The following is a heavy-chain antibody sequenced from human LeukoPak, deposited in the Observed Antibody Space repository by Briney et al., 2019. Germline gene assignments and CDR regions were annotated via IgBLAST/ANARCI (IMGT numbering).Heavy chain of an antibody. J-gene: IGHJ4*02. CDR1: GFTFSDFS. CDR2: ISGSGGTV. V-gene: IGHV3-48*01. Sequence: GGSLRLSCAASGFTFSDFSMNWVRQAPGKGLKWLSYISGSGGTVYYADSMKGRFTISRDNAKSSLYLQTNGLRAEDSAVYYCAKDAAVALDYWGQGTLVTVSS. CDR3: AKDAAVALDY. D-gene: IGHD6-19*01.